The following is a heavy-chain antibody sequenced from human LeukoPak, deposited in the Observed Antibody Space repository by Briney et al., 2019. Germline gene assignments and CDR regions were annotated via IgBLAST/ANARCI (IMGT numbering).Heavy chain of an antibody. J-gene: IGHJ6*02. CDR2: IRSKANSYAT. V-gene: IGHV3-73*01. Sequence: GGSLKLSCAASGFTFSGSAMHWVRQASGKGLEWVGRIRSKANSYATAYAASVKGRFTISRDDSNNTAYLQMNSLKTEDTAVYYCTRSGYSGSSEYYGMDVWGQGTTVTVSS. D-gene: IGHD5-12*01. CDR1: GFTFSGSA. CDR3: TRSGYSGSSEYYGMDV.